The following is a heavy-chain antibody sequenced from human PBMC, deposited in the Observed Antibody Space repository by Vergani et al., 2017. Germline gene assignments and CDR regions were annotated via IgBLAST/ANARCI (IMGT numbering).Heavy chain of an antibody. CDR3: AKDGRESSDYGYFDY. D-gene: IGHD4-17*01. CDR1: GFSFNTYG. Sequence: VQLVETGGGVVQPGGSLRLYCATSGFSFNTYGAHWVRQAPGKGLEWVAFIGYDGRIKYNVDSVKGRFTIARDTSKKTLSLQMRSLRADDTAVYYCAKDGRESSDYGYFDYWGQGTLVTVSS. V-gene: IGHV3-30*02. CDR2: IGYDGRIK. J-gene: IGHJ4*02.